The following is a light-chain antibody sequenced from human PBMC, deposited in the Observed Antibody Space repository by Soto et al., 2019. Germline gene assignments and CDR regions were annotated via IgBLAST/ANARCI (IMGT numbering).Light chain of an antibody. J-gene: IGKJ2*01. V-gene: IGKV1-13*02. CDR1: QGISSA. Sequence: AIQLTQSPSSLSASVGDRVTITCRASQGISSALAWYQQKPGKAPNLLIYDASSLESGVPSRFSGSGSGTDFTLTIGSLQPEDFATYYCQQFNSYPYTFGQGTKLEIK. CDR2: DAS. CDR3: QQFNSYPYT.